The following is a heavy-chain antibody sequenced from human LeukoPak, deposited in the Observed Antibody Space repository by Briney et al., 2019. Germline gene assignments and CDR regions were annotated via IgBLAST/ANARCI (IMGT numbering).Heavy chain of an antibody. CDR2: INHSGST. D-gene: IGHD3-22*01. J-gene: IGHJ4*02. Sequence: ASETLSLTCAVYGGSFSGYYWSWIRQPPGKGLEWIGEINHSGSTYYNPSLKSRVTISVDTSKNQFSLKLSSVTAADTAVYYCARVGRWAYYYDSSGYYYFDYWGQGTLVTVSS. CDR3: ARVGRWAYYYDSSGYYYFDY. CDR1: GGSFSGYY. V-gene: IGHV4-34*01.